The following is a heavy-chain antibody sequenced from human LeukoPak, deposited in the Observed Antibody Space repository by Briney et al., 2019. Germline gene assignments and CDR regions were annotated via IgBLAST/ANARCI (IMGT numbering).Heavy chain of an antibody. D-gene: IGHD3-22*01. CDR2: INSDGSST. CDR3: ARGPTYYYDSSGYFY. Sequence: GGSLRLSCAASGVTFSSYWMHWVRQAPGKGLVWVSRINSDGSSTSYADSVKGRFTISRDNAKNTLYLQMNSLRAEDTAVYYCARGPTYYYDSSGYFYWGQGTLVTVSS. J-gene: IGHJ4*02. V-gene: IGHV3-74*01. CDR1: GVTFSSYW.